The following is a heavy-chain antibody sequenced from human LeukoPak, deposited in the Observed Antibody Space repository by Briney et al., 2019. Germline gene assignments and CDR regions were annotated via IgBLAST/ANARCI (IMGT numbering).Heavy chain of an antibody. CDR1: GFTFSGSA. CDR2: IRSKANSYVA. J-gene: IGHJ4*02. CDR3: TTDGWYCSSTSCYFFDY. V-gene: IGHV3-73*01. Sequence: GGSLRLSCAASGFTFSGSAMHWVRQASGKGLEWVGRIRSKANSYVAAYAASVKGRFTISRDDSKNTAYLQMNSLKTEDTAVYYCTTDGWYCSSTSCYFFDYWGQGTLVTVSS. D-gene: IGHD2-2*01.